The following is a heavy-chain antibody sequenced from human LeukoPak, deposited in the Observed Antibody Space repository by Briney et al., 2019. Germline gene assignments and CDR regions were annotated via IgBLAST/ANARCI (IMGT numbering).Heavy chain of an antibody. CDR3: TRRGGDY. J-gene: IGHJ4*02. D-gene: IGHD3-10*01. CDR2: ISYSGNT. CDR1: GGSNSIYY. V-gene: IGHV4-59*01. Sequence: KPSETLSLTCTVSGGSNSIYYWRWTRQPPGKALKWIGYISYSGNTNYNPSLKRRVPLSVETAKTQFALKLSSVTAADPAIYYCTRRGGDYWGQGTLVTVPS.